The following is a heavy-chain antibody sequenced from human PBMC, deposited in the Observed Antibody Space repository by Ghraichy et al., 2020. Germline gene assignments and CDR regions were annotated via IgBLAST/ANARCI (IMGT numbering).Heavy chain of an antibody. D-gene: IGHD3-10*01. CDR3: AHRRFYGSGKFTDS. V-gene: IGHV2-5*02. CDR1: GFSLSTGGVG. CDR2: IYWDDDK. J-gene: IGHJ5*01. Sequence: SGPTLVKPTQTLTLTCTFSGFSLSTGGVGVAWIRQPPGKALEWLSLIYWDDDKRYSPSLKSRLTITKDTSKDQVFLTMTNMDPVDTATYYCAHRRFYGSGKFTDSWGQGTLVTVSS.